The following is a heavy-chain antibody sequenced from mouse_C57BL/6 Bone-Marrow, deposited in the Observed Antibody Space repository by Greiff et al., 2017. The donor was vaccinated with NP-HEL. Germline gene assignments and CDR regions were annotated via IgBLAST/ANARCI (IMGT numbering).Heavy chain of an antibody. CDR2: ISYDGSN. D-gene: IGHD1-1*01. CDR3: ARGGVLRSFAY. V-gene: IGHV3-6*01. J-gene: IGHJ3*01. Sequence: EVKLMESGPGLVKPSQSLSLTCSVTGYSITSGYYWNWIRQFPGNKLEWMGYISYDGSNNYNPSLKNRISITRDTSKNQFFLKLNSVTTEDTATYYCARGGVLRSFAYWGQGTLVTVSA. CDR1: GYSITSGYY.